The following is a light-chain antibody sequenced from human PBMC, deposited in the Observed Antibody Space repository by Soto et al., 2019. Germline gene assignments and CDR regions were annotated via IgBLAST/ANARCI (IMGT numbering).Light chain of an antibody. V-gene: IGKV1-12*01. CDR2: AAS. J-gene: IGKJ4*01. Sequence: DIQMTQSPSSVSASVGDRVTITCRASERINTYLAWYQQQPGKAPKLLIYAASSLQSGVPSRFSGSGSGTEFTLTISNLQPEDFATYYCQQANSPPLPFGGGTKVDI. CDR3: QQANSPPLP. CDR1: ERINTY.